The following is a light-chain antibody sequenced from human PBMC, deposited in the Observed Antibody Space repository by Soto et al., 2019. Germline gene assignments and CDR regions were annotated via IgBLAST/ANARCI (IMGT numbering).Light chain of an antibody. Sequence: AIRMTQSPSSLSASTGDRVTITCRASQGISSYLAWYQQKPGKAPKLLIYAASTLQSGVPSRFSGSGSGTDFTLTISSLQPEDFATYYCQQANSFPWTFGQGTRWIS. CDR1: QGISSY. CDR2: AAS. V-gene: IGKV1-8*01. J-gene: IGKJ1*01. CDR3: QQANSFPWT.